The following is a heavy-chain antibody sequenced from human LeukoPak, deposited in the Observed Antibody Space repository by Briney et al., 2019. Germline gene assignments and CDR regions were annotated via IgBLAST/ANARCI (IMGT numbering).Heavy chain of an antibody. CDR3: ARGSPVRAYY. V-gene: IGHV4-34*01. CDR2: INHSGST. D-gene: IGHD4-11*01. J-gene: IGHJ4*02. CDR1: GGSFSGYY. Sequence: PSETLSLTCAVYGGSFSGYYWSWIRQPPGKGLEWIGEINHSGSTNSNPSLKSRATISVDTSKNQFSLKLSSVTAADTAVYYCARGSPVRAYYWGQGTLVTVSS.